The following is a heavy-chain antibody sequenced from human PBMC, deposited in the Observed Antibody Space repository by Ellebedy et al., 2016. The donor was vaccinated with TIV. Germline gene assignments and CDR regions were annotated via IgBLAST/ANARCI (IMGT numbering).Heavy chain of an antibody. Sequence: AASVTVSCKASGGTFSSYAISWVRQAPGQGLEWMGGIIPIFGTANYAQKFQGRVTITADESTSTAYMELSSLRSEDTAVYYCARGYCSGGSCQPADYWGQGTLVTVSS. CDR3: ARGYCSGGSCQPADY. J-gene: IGHJ4*02. V-gene: IGHV1-69*13. D-gene: IGHD2-15*01. CDR1: GGTFSSYA. CDR2: IIPIFGTA.